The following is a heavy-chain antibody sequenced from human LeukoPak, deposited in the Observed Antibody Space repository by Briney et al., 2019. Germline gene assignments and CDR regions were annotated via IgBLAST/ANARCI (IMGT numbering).Heavy chain of an antibody. CDR2: IKQDVSEK. V-gene: IGHV3-7*01. CDR1: GFTFRRYW. J-gene: IGHJ4*02. CDR3: ARYSRSWDLDS. Sequence: GGYLRRSCAASGFTFRRYWISWVRQAPGKRLEWSVHIKQDVSEKYYVDSVKGQYTMSRHDTKLSLGLQGDSLDAQNTAVYFCARYSRSWDLDSWGQGTLVTVSS. D-gene: IGHD6-13*01.